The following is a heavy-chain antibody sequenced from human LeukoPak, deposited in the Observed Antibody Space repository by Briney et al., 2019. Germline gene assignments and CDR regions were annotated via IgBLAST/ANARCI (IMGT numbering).Heavy chain of an antibody. Sequence: PGGSLRLSCAASGFTFSVSAMHWVRQASGKGLEWVGRIRSKANSYATAYAASVKGRFTISRDDSKNTAYLQMNSLKTEDTAVYYCTRLGDSGSYYNHDYWGQGTLVTVSS. CDR3: TRLGDSGSYYNHDY. D-gene: IGHD1-26*01. CDR2: IRSKANSYAT. V-gene: IGHV3-73*01. J-gene: IGHJ4*02. CDR1: GFTFSVSA.